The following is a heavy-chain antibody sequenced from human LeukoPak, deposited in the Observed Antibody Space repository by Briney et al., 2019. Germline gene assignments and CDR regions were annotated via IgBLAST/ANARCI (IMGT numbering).Heavy chain of an antibody. V-gene: IGHV3-30*03. CDR2: ISYDGSNK. CDR3: ARRAVVAATNNWFDP. Sequence: GGSLRLSCAASGFTFSSYGMHWVRQASGKGLEWVAVISYDGSNKYYADSVKGRFTISRDNSKNTLYLQMNSLRAEDTAVYYCARRAVVAATNNWFDPWGQGTLVTVSS. J-gene: IGHJ5*02. CDR1: GFTFSSYG. D-gene: IGHD2-15*01.